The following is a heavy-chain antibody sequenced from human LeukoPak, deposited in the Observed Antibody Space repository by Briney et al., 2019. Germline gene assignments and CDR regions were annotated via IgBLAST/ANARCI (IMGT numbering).Heavy chain of an antibody. V-gene: IGHV3-23*01. J-gene: IGHJ6*03. Sequence: PGGSLSLSCAASGFLFSSYAMSWARQAPGEGLEWVSAISGSGGRTYCADSVKGRFTIARDNSKNKMYLQMNRLKAKDPAVYYCAKDQGHVLRYFDWFGNYYMDVWGKGTTVTVSS. CDR2: ISGSGGRT. D-gene: IGHD3-9*01. CDR1: GFLFSSYA. CDR3: AKDQGHVLRYFDWFGNYYMDV.